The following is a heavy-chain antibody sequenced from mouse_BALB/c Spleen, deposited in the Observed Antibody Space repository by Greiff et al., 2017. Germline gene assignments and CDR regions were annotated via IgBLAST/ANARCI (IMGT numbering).Heavy chain of an antibody. J-gene: IGHJ3*01. Sequence: EVMLVESGPGLVKPSQSLSLTCTVTGYSITSDYAWNWIRQFPGNKLEWMGYISYSGSTSYNPSLKSRISITRDTSKNQFFLQLNSVTTEDTATYYCALYAWFAYWGQGTLVTVSA. CDR1: GYSITSDYA. CDR2: ISYSGST. V-gene: IGHV3-2*02. CDR3: ALYAWFAY.